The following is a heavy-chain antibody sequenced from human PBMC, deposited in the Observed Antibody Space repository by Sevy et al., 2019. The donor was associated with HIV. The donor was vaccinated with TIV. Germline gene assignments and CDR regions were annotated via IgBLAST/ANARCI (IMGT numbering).Heavy chain of an antibody. J-gene: IGHJ4*02. Sequence: SETLSLTCTVSGGSISSFYWNWIRQSPGKGLEWIGYVSYSGSTNYNPSLKSRVTISVDTSKNQFSLKLSSVTAADTAVYYCARGIFSYGYWREFDYWGQGNLVTVSS. V-gene: IGHV4-59*01. CDR3: ARGIFSYGYWREFDY. D-gene: IGHD5-18*01. CDR2: VSYSGST. CDR1: GGSISSFY.